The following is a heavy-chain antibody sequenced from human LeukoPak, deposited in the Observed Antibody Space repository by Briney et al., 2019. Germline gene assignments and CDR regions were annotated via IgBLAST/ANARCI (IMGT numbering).Heavy chain of an antibody. CDR3: ARSIAARSTTPFDY. D-gene: IGHD6-6*01. V-gene: IGHV4-39*01. Sequence: SETLSLTCTVSGGSISSSSYYWGWIRQPPGKGLEWIGSIYYSGSTYYNPSLKSRVTISVDTSKNQFSLKLSSVTAADTAVYYCARSIAARSTTPFDYWGQGTLVTVSS. CDR1: GGSISSSSYY. CDR2: IYYSGST. J-gene: IGHJ4*02.